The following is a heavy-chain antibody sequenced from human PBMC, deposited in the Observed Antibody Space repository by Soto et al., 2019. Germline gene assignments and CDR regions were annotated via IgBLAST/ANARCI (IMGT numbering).Heavy chain of an antibody. J-gene: IGHJ6*02. D-gene: IGHD5-18*01. CDR3: ARDGPELWLKPYGMDV. CDR2: IWYDGSNK. CDR1: GFTFSSYG. V-gene: IGHV3-33*01. Sequence: GGSLRLSCAASGFTFSSYGMHWVRQAPGKGLEWVAVIWYDGSNKYYADSVKGRFTISRDNSKNTLYLQMDSLRAEDTAVYYCARDGPELWLKPYGMDVWGQGTTVTVSS.